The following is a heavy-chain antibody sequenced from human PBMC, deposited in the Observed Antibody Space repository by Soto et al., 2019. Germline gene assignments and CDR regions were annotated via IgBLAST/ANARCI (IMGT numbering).Heavy chain of an antibody. CDR1: GFTFSDYY. D-gene: IGHD6-19*01. Sequence: GGSLRLSCAASGFTFSDYYMSWIRQAPGKGLEWVAYIRYNRSNTYYADSVKGRFTISRDNSKNTLYLQMNSLRAEDTAVYYCAKGTLAQQWLVRASKDYWGQGTLVTVSS. V-gene: IGHV3-30*02. CDR3: AKGTLAQQWLVRASKDY. J-gene: IGHJ4*02. CDR2: IRYNRSNT.